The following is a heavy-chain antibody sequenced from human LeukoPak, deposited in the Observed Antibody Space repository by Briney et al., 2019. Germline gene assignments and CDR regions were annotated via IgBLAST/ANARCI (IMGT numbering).Heavy chain of an antibody. CDR1: GFTFSSYS. Sequence: SGGSLRLSCAASGFTFSSYSMNWVRQAPGKGLEWVSYISSSSSTIYYADSVEGRFTISRDNSKNTLYLQMNSLRAEDTAVYYCAKGTAAAGIFDYWGQGTLVTVSS. D-gene: IGHD6-13*01. CDR2: ISSSSSTI. V-gene: IGHV3-48*01. J-gene: IGHJ4*02. CDR3: AKGTAAAGIFDY.